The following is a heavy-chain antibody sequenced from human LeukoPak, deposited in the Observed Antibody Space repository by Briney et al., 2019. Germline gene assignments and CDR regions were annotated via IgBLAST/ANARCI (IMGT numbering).Heavy chain of an antibody. J-gene: IGHJ5*02. Sequence: SETLSLTCTVSGGSISSSSYYWGWIRQPPGKGLEWIGSIYYSGSTNYNPSLKSRVTISVDTSKNQFSLKLSSVTAADTAVYYCARQRGYSGYDGWFDPWGQGTLVTVSS. V-gene: IGHV4-39*01. CDR3: ARQRGYSGYDGWFDP. CDR2: IYYSGST. CDR1: GGSISSSSYY. D-gene: IGHD5-12*01.